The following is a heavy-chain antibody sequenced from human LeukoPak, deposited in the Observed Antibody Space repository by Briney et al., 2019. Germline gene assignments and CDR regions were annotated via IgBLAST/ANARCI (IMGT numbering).Heavy chain of an antibody. CDR3: ARDGPLPDYGGSQGDAFDI. J-gene: IGHJ3*02. CDR1: DGSDINSSYY. V-gene: IGHV4-39*07. CDR2: IYYSGTT. D-gene: IGHD4-23*01. Sequence: SETLSLTCTVSDGSDINSSYYWGWIRQPPGKGLEWIASIYYSGTTYYNPSLKSRATISLETSKRQFSLKLSSVTAADTAVYYCARDGPLPDYGGSQGDAFDIWGQGTMVTVSS.